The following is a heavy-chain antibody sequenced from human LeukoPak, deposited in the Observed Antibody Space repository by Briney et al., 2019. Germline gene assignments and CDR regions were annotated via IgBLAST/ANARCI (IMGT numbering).Heavy chain of an antibody. Sequence: SSETLSLTCTVSGGSISSYYWSWIRQPAGKGLEWIGRIYTSGSTNYNPSLKSRVTISVDTSKNQFSLKLSSVTAADTAVYYCARHYEIKNRYYFDYWGQGTLVTVSS. J-gene: IGHJ4*02. CDR2: IYTSGST. V-gene: IGHV4-4*07. CDR3: ARHYEIKNRYYFDY. CDR1: GGSISSYY. D-gene: IGHD3-9*01.